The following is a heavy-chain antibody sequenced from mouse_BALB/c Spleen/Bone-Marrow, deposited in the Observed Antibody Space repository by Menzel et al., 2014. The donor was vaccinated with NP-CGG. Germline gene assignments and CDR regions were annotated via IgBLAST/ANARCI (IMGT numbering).Heavy chain of an antibody. V-gene: IGHV5-6*01. D-gene: IGHD4-1*01. CDR1: GFTLSTYG. J-gene: IGHJ4*01. Sequence: EVQRVESGGDLVKPGGSLKLSCAASGFTLSTYGMSWVRQTPDKRLEWVATISSGGGYTYYPDSVKGRFTISRDNANNTLYLQMSSLKSEDTAMYYCTRQRNWDHYAMDYWGQGTSVTVSS. CDR3: TRQRNWDHYAMDY. CDR2: ISSGGGYT.